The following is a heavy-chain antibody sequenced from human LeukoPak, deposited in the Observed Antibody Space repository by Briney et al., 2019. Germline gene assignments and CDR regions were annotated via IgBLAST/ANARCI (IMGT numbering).Heavy chain of an antibody. CDR1: GYTFTGYY. CDR2: IHPNSGGT. Sequence: ASVKVSCKASGYTFTGYYMHWVRQAPGQGLEWMGWIHPNSGGTNYAQKFQGRVTMTRDTSISTAYMELSRLRSDDTAVYYCASLYDSSDHFDYWGQGTLVTVSS. CDR3: ASLYDSSDHFDY. D-gene: IGHD3-22*01. V-gene: IGHV1-2*02. J-gene: IGHJ4*02.